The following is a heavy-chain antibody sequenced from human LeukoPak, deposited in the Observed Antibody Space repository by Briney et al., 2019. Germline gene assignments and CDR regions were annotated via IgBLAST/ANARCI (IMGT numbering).Heavy chain of an antibody. Sequence: GGSLRPSCAASGFTFTSYAMRGSRQAPGKGLEWVSVISGGGSSTYLADSVKGRCTISRDNSNNTLYLQMNSLRAEDTAVYYCARGGMLRGTIDYWGQGTLVTVSS. V-gene: IGHV3-23*01. CDR3: ARGGMLRGTIDY. J-gene: IGHJ4*02. D-gene: IGHD3-10*01. CDR2: ISGGGSST. CDR1: GFTFTSYA.